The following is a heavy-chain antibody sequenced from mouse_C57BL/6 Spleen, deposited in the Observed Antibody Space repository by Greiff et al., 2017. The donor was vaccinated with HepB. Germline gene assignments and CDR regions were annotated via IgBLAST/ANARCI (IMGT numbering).Heavy chain of an antibody. J-gene: IGHJ2*01. CDR2: ISSGSSTI. Sequence: EVKLMESGGGLVKPGGSLKLSCAASGFTFSDYGMHWVRQAPEKGLEWVAYISSGSSTIYYADTVKGRFTISRDNAKNTLFLQMTSLRSEDTAMYYCARDGTGFDYWGQGTTLTVSS. D-gene: IGHD1-1*01. CDR1: GFTFSDYG. V-gene: IGHV5-17*01. CDR3: ARDGTGFDY.